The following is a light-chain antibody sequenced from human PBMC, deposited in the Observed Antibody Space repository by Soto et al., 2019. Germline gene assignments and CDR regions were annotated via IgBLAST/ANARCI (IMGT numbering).Light chain of an antibody. CDR1: TGAVTTGHY. V-gene: IGLV7-46*01. CDR3: LLAYSGARV. J-gene: IGLJ3*02. CDR2: DTS. Sequence: QAVVTQDTSLTVSPGGTVTLTCGSSTGAVTTGHYPYWFQQKPGQAPRILIYDTSNKPSWTPARFSGSLRGGQAALTLSGAQAEDEADYFCLLAYSGARVFGGGTKLTVL.